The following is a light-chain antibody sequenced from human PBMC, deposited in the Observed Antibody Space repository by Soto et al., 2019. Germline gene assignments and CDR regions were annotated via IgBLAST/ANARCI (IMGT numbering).Light chain of an antibody. CDR3: CSYAGSSTDG. CDR2: EGS. Sequence: QSALTQPASVSGSPGQSITISCTGTSRDVGSYNLVSWYQQHPGKAPKLMIYEGSKRPSGVSNRFSGSKSGNTASLTISGLQAEDEADYYCCSYAGSSTDGFGTGTKVTVL. V-gene: IGLV2-23*01. J-gene: IGLJ1*01. CDR1: SRDVGSYNL.